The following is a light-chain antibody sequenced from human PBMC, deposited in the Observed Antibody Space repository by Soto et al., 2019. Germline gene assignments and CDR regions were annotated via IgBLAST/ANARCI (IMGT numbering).Light chain of an antibody. CDR1: QSIINY. CDR3: LQTYSTPFT. J-gene: IGKJ3*01. Sequence: DIPMTQSPSSLSASIGDRVTITCRASQSIINYLNWFQQKPGRAPKLMIYAASSLQSGVPSRFSGSGSGTDFTLTIRNLQPEDFATYYCLQTYSTPFTFGPGTKVEIK. V-gene: IGKV1-39*01. CDR2: AAS.